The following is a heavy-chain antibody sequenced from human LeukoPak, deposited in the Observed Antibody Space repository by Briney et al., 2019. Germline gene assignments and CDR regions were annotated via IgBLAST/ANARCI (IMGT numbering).Heavy chain of an antibody. CDR2: IYYSGAT. CDR1: GGSISSYY. J-gene: IGHJ4*02. V-gene: IGHV4-59*01. CDR3: ARDLGSGSYGTL. Sequence: SETLSLTCTVSGGSISSYYWSWMRQPPGEGLEWIGYIYYSGATNYNPSLKSRVTISLDTSKNQFSLKLSSVTAADTAVYYCARDLGSGSYGTLWGQGTLVTVSS. D-gene: IGHD3-10*01.